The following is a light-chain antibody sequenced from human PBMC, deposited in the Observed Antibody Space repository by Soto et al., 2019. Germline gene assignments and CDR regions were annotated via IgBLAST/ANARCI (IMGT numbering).Light chain of an antibody. J-gene: IGLJ2*01. CDR1: SSNIGSNY. CDR2: NNN. CDR3: AAWDDSLSGRV. Sequence: QSVLTQPPSASGTPGQRVTISCSGRSSNIGSNYVYWYQQLPGTAPKLLIYNNNQRPSGVPDRFSGSKSGTSASLAISGLRSEHEADYYCAAWDDSLSGRVFGGGTKLTV. V-gene: IGLV1-47*01.